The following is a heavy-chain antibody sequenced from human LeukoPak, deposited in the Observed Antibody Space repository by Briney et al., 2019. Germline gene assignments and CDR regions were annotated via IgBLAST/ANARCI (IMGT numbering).Heavy chain of an antibody. CDR3: ARGPAANRGYYYYYMDV. CDR1: GGSFSGYY. V-gene: IGHV4-34*01. CDR2: INHSGST. J-gene: IGHJ6*03. Sequence: PSETLSLTCAVYGGSFSGYYWSWIRQPPGKGLEWIGEINHSGSTNYNPSLKSRVTISVDTSKNQFSLKLSSVTAADTAVYYCARGPAANRGYYYYYMDVWGKGTTVTVSS. D-gene: IGHD2-2*01.